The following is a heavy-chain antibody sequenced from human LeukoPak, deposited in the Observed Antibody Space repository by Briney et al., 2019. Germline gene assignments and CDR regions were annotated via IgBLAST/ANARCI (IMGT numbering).Heavy chain of an antibody. CDR1: GWSFSGYY. J-gene: IGHJ4*02. CDR3: ARGQQLVRYFDY. D-gene: IGHD6-13*01. V-gene: IGHV4-34*01. Sequence: SETLSLTCAAYGWSFSGYYWSWVRQPPGKGLEWIGEINHSGSTNYNPSLKSRVTISVDTSKNQFSLKLSSVTAADTAVYYCARGQQLVRYFDYWGQGTLVTVSS. CDR2: INHSGST.